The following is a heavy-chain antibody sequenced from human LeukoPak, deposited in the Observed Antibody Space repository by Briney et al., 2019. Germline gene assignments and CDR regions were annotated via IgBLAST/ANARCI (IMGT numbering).Heavy chain of an antibody. CDR2: ISSNGGST. J-gene: IGHJ4*02. V-gene: IGHV3-64*01. CDR3: ARDGRGYSYGSYFDY. CDR1: GFTFSSYA. D-gene: IGHD5-18*01. Sequence: GGSLRLPCAASGFTFSSYAMHWVRQAPGKGLEYVSAISSNGGSTYYANSVKGRFTISRDNSKNTLYLQMGSLRAEDMAVYYCARDGRGYSYGSYFDYWGQGTLVTVSS.